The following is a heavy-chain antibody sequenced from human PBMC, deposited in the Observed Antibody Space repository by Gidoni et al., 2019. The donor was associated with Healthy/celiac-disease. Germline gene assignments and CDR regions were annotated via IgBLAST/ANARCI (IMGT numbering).Heavy chain of an antibody. V-gene: IGHV3-23*01. J-gene: IGHJ5*02. CDR3: AKDRTVRWFDP. CDR2: ISGSGGST. D-gene: IGHD4-4*01. Sequence: EVQLLESGGGVVQPGGSLRLACAASGFTFSSYAMGLVRQAPGKGLEWVSAISGSGGSTYYADSVKGRFTISRDNSKNTLYLQMNSLRAEDTAVYYCAKDRTVRWFDPWGQGTLVTVSS. CDR1: GFTFSSYA.